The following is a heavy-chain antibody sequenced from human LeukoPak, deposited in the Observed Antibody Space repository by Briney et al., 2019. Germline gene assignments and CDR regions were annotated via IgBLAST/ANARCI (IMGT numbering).Heavy chain of an antibody. J-gene: IGHJ4*02. Sequence: SETLSLTCTVSGGSISSYYWSWIRQPPGKGLEWIGYIYYNGNTNYNPSLKSRVTISVDTSKNQFSLKLSSVTAADTAVYYCARDRPGDCDYFDYWGQGTLVTVSS. D-gene: IGHD2-21*02. CDR2: IYYNGNT. V-gene: IGHV4-59*12. CDR1: GGSISSYY. CDR3: ARDRPGDCDYFDY.